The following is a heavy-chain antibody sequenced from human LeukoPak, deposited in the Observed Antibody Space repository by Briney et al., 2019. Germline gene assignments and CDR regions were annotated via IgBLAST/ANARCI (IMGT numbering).Heavy chain of an antibody. V-gene: IGHV3-48*01. D-gene: IGHD1-14*01. J-gene: IGHJ3*02. CDR3: ARDPEDAFDI. CDR2: ISSSSSII. CDR1: GFTFSSYS. Sequence: GGSLRLSCAASGFTFSSYSMNWVRQAPGKGLEWVSYISSSSSIIYYADSVKGRFTISRDNAKNSLYLQMNSLRAEDTAVYYCARDPEDAFDIWGQGTMVTVSS.